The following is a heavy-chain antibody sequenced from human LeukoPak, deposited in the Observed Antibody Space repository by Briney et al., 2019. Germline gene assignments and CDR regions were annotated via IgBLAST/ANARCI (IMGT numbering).Heavy chain of an antibody. CDR2: ISGGGGST. J-gene: IGHJ4*02. V-gene: IGHV3-23*01. Sequence: GGSLRLSCAASGFTFSSYAMSWVRQAPGKGLEWVSAISGGGGSTYYADSVKGRFTISRDNSKNTLYLQMNSLRAEDTAVYYCAKGDGQAVVASLWGQGTLVTVSS. D-gene: IGHD2-15*01. CDR1: GFTFSSYA. CDR3: AKGDGQAVVASL.